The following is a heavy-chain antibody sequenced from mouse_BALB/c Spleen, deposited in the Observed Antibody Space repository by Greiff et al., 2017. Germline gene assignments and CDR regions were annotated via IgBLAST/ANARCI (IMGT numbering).Heavy chain of an antibody. Sequence: DVMLVESGGGLVKPGGSLKLSCAASGFTFSDYYMYWVRQTPEKRLEWVATISDGGSYTYYPDSVKGRFTISRDNAKNNLYLQMSSLKSEDTAMYYCARGRRAWFAYWGQGTLVTVSA. CDR3: ARGRRAWFAY. CDR2: ISDGGSYT. V-gene: IGHV5-4*02. CDR1: GFTFSDYY. J-gene: IGHJ3*01.